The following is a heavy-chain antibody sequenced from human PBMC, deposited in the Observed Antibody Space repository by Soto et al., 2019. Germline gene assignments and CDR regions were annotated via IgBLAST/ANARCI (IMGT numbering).Heavy chain of an antibody. CDR2: IDPIDSYT. V-gene: IGHV5-10-1*01. CDR3: ASSPRGYCSSTSCREWGNYYGMDV. D-gene: IGHD2-2*01. Sequence: GESLKISCKGSGYSFTSYWISWVRQMPGKGLEWMGRIDPIDSYTNYSPSFQGYVTISADKSISTAYLQWSSLKASDTAMYYCASSPRGYCSSTSCREWGNYYGMDVWGQGTTVTVSS. CDR1: GYSFTSYW. J-gene: IGHJ6*02.